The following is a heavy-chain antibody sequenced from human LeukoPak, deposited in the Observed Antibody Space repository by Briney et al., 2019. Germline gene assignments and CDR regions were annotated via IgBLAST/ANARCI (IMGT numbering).Heavy chain of an antibody. CDR2: IIPIFGTA. CDR1: GGTFSSYA. V-gene: IGHV1-69*06. J-gene: IGHJ4*02. CDR3: ARDQVHTSFDY. Sequence: SSVKVSCKASGGTFSSYAISWVRQAPGQGIEWMGRIIPIFGTANYAQKFEGRVTITADKSTSTAYMELSSLRSEDTAVYYCARDQVHTSFDYCGQGTLVTVSS.